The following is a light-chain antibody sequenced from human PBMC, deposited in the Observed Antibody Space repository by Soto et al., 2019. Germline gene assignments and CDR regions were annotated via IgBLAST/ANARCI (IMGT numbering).Light chain of an antibody. V-gene: IGKV1-27*01. CDR2: AAS. J-gene: IGKJ4*01. CDR3: QKYNSAPLT. Sequence: DIQMTQSPSSLSASVGDRVTITCRARQGISNYLAWYQQKPGKVPKLLIYAASTLQSGVPSRFSGSGSGTDFTLTISSLQPDDVATYYCQKYNSAPLTFGGGTKVEIK. CDR1: QGISNY.